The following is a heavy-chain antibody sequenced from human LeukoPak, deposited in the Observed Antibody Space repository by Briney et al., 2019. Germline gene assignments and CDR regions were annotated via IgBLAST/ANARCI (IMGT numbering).Heavy chain of an antibody. CDR2: ISSSSSYI. CDR1: GFTFSSYS. CDR3: ASLSHNYYDSSGYYWG. D-gene: IGHD3-22*01. V-gene: IGHV3-21*01. Sequence: PGGSLRLSCAASGFTFSSYSMNWVRQAPGKGLEWVSSISSSSSYIYYADSVKGRFTISRDNAKNSLYLQMNSLRAEDTAVYYCASLSHNYYDSSGYYWGWGQGTLVTVSS. J-gene: IGHJ4*02.